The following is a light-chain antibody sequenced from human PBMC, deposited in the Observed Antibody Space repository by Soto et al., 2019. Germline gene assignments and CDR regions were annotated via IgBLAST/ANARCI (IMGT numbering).Light chain of an antibody. CDR3: SSYTSRITVV. V-gene: IGLV2-14*01. CDR1: SSDLGGYNY. CDR2: EVS. Sequence: QSALTQPASVSGSPGQSITISCTGTSSDLGGYNYVSWYQQHPGKAPKLMIYEVSNRPSGVSNRFSGSKSGNTASLTISGLQAEDEADYYCSSYTSRITVVFGGGTKLTVL. J-gene: IGLJ2*01.